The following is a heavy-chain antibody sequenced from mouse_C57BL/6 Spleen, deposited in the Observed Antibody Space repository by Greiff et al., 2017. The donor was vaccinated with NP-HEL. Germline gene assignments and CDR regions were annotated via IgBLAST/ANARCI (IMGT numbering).Heavy chain of an antibody. J-gene: IGHJ4*01. CDR1: GFTFSSYA. CDR3: ARDRDYDVGYYAMDY. V-gene: IGHV5-4*01. D-gene: IGHD2-4*01. Sequence: EVKLMESGGGLVKPGGSLKLSCAASGFTFSSYAMSWVRQTPEKRLEWVATISDGGSYTYYPDNVKGRFTISRDNAKNNLYLQMSHLKSEDTAMYYCARDRDYDVGYYAMDYWGQGTSVTVSS. CDR2: ISDGGSYT.